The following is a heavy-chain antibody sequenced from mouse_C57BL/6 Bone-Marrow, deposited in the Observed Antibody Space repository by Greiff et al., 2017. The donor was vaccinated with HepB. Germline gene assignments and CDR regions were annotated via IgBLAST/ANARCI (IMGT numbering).Heavy chain of an antibody. J-gene: IGHJ4*01. D-gene: IGHD2-3*01. V-gene: IGHV1-42*01. CDR1: GYSFTGYY. Sequence: EVQLQQSGPELVKPGASVKISCKASGYSFTGYYMNWVKQSPEKSLEWIGEINPSTGGTTYNQKFKAKATLTVDKSSSTAYMQLKSLTSEDSAVYYCARSYDGYYRLYAMDYWGQGTSVTVSS. CDR3: ARSYDGYYRLYAMDY. CDR2: INPSTGGT.